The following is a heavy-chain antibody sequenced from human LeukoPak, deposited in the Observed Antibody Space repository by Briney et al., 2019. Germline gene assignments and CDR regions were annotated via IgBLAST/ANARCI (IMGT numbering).Heavy chain of an antibody. CDR3: ARDGRLGSRPKCCSGGSCYNDAFDI. V-gene: IGHV4-30-4*08. J-gene: IGHJ3*02. CDR2: IYYSGST. D-gene: IGHD2-15*01. Sequence: SQTLSLTCSVSGDSITSRDYYWSWIRQPPGKGLEWIGYIYYSGSTSYNPSLKSRVTISVDTSKNQFSLRLSSVTAADTAVYYCARDGRLGSRPKCCSGGSCYNDAFDIWGQGTMVTVSS. CDR1: GDSITSRDYY.